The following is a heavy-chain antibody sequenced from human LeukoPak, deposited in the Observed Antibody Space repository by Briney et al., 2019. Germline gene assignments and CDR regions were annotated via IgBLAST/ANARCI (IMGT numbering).Heavy chain of an antibody. CDR2: TYFRSKWFS. J-gene: IGHJ4*02. Sequence: SQTLSLTCAISGDSVASSSASWNWIRQSPSRGPEWLGRTYFRSKWFSGYAVSVQSRISIKSDTSKNRFSLLLNSVTPEDTAVYYRVRGGGSGALDYWGQGTLVTVSS. V-gene: IGHV6-1*01. D-gene: IGHD3-10*01. CDR3: VRGGGSGALDY. CDR1: GDSVASSSAS.